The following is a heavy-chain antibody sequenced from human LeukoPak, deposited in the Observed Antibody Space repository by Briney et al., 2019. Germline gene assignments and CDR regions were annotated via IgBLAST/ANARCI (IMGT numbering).Heavy chain of an antibody. Sequence: SVKVSCKASGGTFSSYAISWVRQAPGQGLEWMGGIIPIFGTANYAQKFQGRVTITTDESTSAAYMELSSLRSEDTAVYYCATRGAPRYYYYYYYMDVWGKGTTVTVS. CDR2: IIPIFGTA. CDR3: ATRGAPRYYYYYYYMDV. J-gene: IGHJ6*03. D-gene: IGHD3-16*01. CDR1: GGTFSSYA. V-gene: IGHV1-69*05.